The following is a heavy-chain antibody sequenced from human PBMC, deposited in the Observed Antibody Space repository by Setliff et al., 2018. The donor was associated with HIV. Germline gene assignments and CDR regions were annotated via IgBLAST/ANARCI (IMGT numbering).Heavy chain of an antibody. Sequence: ASVKVSCKTSGYTFTSYGISWVRQAPGQGLEWMGWISGYNGNTNYAQKFQGRLTMTTDTSTSTAYMELRGLRSDDTAVYYCARAPRGVGSSSYFDYWGQGALVTVSS. CDR3: ARAPRGVGSSSYFDY. D-gene: IGHD2-2*01. CDR1: GYTFTSYG. V-gene: IGHV1-18*01. CDR2: ISGYNGNT. J-gene: IGHJ4*02.